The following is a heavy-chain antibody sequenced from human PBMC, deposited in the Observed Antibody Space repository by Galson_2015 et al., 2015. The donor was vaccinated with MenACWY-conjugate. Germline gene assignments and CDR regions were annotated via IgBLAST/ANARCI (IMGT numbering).Heavy chain of an antibody. CDR2: ISSSSTI. D-gene: IGHD6-6*01. CDR3: ARGPTAESSSASSQLFDY. Sequence: SLRLSCAASGFTFSSYSMNWVRQAPGKGLEWVSYISSSSTIYYADSVKGRFTISRDNAKNSLYLQMNSLRDEDTAVYYCARGPTAESSSASSQLFDYWGQGTLVTVSS. V-gene: IGHV3-48*02. CDR1: GFTFSSYS. J-gene: IGHJ4*02.